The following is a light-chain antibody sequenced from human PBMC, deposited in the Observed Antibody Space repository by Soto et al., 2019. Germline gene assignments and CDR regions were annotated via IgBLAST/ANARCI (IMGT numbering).Light chain of an antibody. CDR3: QQYNNWPIT. CDR2: GAS. J-gene: IGKJ5*01. V-gene: IGKV3-15*01. Sequence: EVVMTQSPATQSVSPGERVTLSSSSSQSVADNLAWFQQKPGQGPRLLIYGASTRATGIPARFSGSGSETDFTLTISSLRSEDSAVYHCQQYNNWPITFGQGTRLEIK. CDR1: QSVADN.